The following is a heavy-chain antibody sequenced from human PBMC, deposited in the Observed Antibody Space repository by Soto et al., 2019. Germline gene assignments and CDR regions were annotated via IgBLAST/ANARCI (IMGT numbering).Heavy chain of an antibody. V-gene: IGHV1-69*01. CDR1: GGTFSSYD. CDR3: AIAYCGGDCYSSYYYYGMDV. D-gene: IGHD2-21*02. CDR2: IIPIFGTA. Sequence: QVQLVQSGAEVKKPGSSVKVSCKASGGTFSSYDISWVRQAPGQGLEWMGGIIPIFGTANYAQKFQGRVTITADESTSTAYMELSSLRSEDTAVYYCAIAYCGGDCYSSYYYYGMDVWGQGTTVTVSS. J-gene: IGHJ6*02.